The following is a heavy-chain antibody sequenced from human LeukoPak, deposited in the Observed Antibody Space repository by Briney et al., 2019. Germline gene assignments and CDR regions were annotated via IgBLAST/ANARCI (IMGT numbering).Heavy chain of an antibody. V-gene: IGHV3-21*04. CDR2: ITSGSSSHI. Sequence: SGGSLRLSCAASGFTFSNYNMNWVRQAPGKGLEWVSSITSGSSSHIYYTDSVKGRFTISRDNSKNTLYLQMNSLRAEDTAVYYCAKDRYDSSGYYLDYWGQGTLVTVSS. CDR3: AKDRYDSSGYYLDY. J-gene: IGHJ4*02. D-gene: IGHD3-22*01. CDR1: GFTFSNYN.